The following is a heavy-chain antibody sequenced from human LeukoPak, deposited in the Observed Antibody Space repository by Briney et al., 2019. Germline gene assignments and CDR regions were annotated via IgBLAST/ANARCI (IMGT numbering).Heavy chain of an antibody. CDR2: ISSRSDSI. J-gene: IGHJ4*02. D-gene: IGHD5-12*01. CDR3: ARAMRSGYDY. Sequence: GGSLRLSCVASGFKFSDYYMSWVRQAPGKRLEWVSYISSRSDSIYYADSVKGRFTISRDNAENSLYLQMNSLRDEDTAVYYCARAMRSGYDYWGQGTLVTVSS. V-gene: IGHV3-48*02. CDR1: GFKFSDYY.